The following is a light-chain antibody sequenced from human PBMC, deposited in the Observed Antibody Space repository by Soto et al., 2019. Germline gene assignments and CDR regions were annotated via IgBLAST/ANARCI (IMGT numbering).Light chain of an antibody. CDR2: RDS. V-gene: IGLV3-9*01. J-gene: IGLJ1*01. CDR1: KIGNKN. CDR3: QVWDSLYV. Sequence: SYELTQPLSVSVALGQTARITCGGNKIGNKNVHGYQQKPGQAPVLVIYRDSNRPSGIPERFSGSNSGNTATLTISRAQAGDEADYYCQVWDSLYVFGTGTKLTVL.